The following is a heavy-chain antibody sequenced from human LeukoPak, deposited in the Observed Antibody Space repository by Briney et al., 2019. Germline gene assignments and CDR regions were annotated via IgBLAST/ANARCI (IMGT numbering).Heavy chain of an antibody. CDR3: ARRSMVRTVGYYYGMDV. Sequence: SETLSLTCTVSGGSISSYYWSWIRQPPGKGLEWIGYIYYSGSTNYNPSLKSRVTISVDTSKNQFSLKLSSVTAADTAVYYCARRSMVRTVGYYYGMDVWGQGTTVTVSS. J-gene: IGHJ6*02. D-gene: IGHD4/OR15-4a*01. CDR2: IYYSGST. CDR1: GGSISSYY. V-gene: IGHV4-59*08.